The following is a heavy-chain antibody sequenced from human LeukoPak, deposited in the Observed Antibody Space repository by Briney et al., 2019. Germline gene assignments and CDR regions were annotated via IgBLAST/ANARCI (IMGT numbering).Heavy chain of an antibody. V-gene: IGHV4-38-2*02. CDR3: ALLPSHRGDSSGP. CDR2: IYHSGST. D-gene: IGHD3-22*01. Sequence: SETLSLTCTVSGYSISSGYYWGWIRQPPGKGLEWIGSIYHSGSTYYNPSLKSRVTISVDTSKNQFSLQLNSVTPEDTAVYYCALLPSHRGDSSGPWGQGTLVTVSS. CDR1: GYSISSGYY. J-gene: IGHJ5*02.